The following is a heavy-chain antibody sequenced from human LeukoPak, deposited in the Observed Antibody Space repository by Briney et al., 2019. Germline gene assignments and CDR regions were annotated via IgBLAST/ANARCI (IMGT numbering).Heavy chain of an antibody. Sequence: PGVSQRLSCAASGFTFSSYAMHWVRPAPGKGLEYVSGVSSNGGRTYYANSVKDRFTISRDNSKNTLYLQMGSLRAEDIALYYWSRDLNHYGCLDYWGQGTLVIDSS. V-gene: IGHV3-64*01. CDR2: VSSNGGRT. J-gene: IGHJ4*02. D-gene: IGHD4-17*01. CDR1: GFTFSSYA. CDR3: SRDLNHYGCLDY.